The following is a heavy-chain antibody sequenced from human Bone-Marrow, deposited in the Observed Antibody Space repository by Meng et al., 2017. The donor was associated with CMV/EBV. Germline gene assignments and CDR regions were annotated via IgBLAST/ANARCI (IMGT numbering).Heavy chain of an antibody. CDR2: IRYDGSKK. CDR1: GFTFSDHG. J-gene: IGHJ6*02. D-gene: IGHD6-13*01. Sequence: GESLKISCAASGFTFSDHGMHWVRQAPGKGLEWVAFIRYDGSKKYYADFVKGRLTISRDNSKNTLYLEMNSLRAGDTAVYYCAKDIAAANHYGMDVWGQGTTVTVS. V-gene: IGHV3-30*02. CDR3: AKDIAAANHYGMDV.